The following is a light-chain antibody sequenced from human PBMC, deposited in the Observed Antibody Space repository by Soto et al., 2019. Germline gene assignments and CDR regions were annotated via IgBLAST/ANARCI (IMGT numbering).Light chain of an antibody. Sequence: VLTQSPDTLSLSPGERATLSCRASQSVDRYVAWYQQKVGQAPRLLIYDASTRATGVPARFSGSGSGTDFSLTITSLEPEDFAVYYCQQRSKWPITFGRGTKVDIK. CDR2: DAS. CDR1: QSVDRY. V-gene: IGKV3-11*01. CDR3: QQRSKWPIT. J-gene: IGKJ4*01.